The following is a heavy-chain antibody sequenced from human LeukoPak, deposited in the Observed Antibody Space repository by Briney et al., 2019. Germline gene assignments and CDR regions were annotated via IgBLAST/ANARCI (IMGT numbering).Heavy chain of an antibody. V-gene: IGHV4-34*01. Sequence: GSLRLSCAASGFTFSNAWMSWIRQPPGKGLEWIGEINHSGSTNYNPSLKSRVTISVDTSKNQFSLKLSSVTAADTAVYYCARGSLVLIDRPNYYFDYWGQGTLVTVSS. J-gene: IGHJ4*02. D-gene: IGHD2-21*01. CDR1: GFTFSNAW. CDR2: INHSGST. CDR3: ARGSLVLIDRPNYYFDY.